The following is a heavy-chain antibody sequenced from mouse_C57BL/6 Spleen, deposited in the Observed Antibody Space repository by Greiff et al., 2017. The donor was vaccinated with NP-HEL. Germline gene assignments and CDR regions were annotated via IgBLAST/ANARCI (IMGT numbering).Heavy chain of an antibody. CDR2: IDPEDGET. Sequence: VQLQQSGAELVKPGASVKLSCTASGFNIKDYYMHWVKQRTEQGLEWIGRIDPEDGETKYAPKFQGKATITADTSSNTAYLQLSSLTSEDTAVYDCASPLDYGSSYDAMDYWGQGTSVTVSS. CDR1: GFNIKDYY. J-gene: IGHJ4*01. CDR3: ASPLDYGSSYDAMDY. D-gene: IGHD1-1*01. V-gene: IGHV14-2*01.